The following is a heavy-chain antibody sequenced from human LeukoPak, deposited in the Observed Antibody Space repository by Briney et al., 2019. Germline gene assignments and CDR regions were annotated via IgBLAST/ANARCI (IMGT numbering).Heavy chain of an antibody. V-gene: IGHV1-18*01. D-gene: IGHD3-3*01. CDR3: ARVGRDLYDFWSGYYVRYYYYYMDV. Sequence: GASMKVSCKASGYTFTSYGISWVRQAPGQGLEWMGWISAYNGNTNYAQKLQGRVTMTTDTSTSTAYMELRSLRSDDTAVYYCARVGRDLYDFWSGYYVRYYYYYMDVWGKGTTVTVSS. CDR2: ISAYNGNT. CDR1: GYTFTSYG. J-gene: IGHJ6*03.